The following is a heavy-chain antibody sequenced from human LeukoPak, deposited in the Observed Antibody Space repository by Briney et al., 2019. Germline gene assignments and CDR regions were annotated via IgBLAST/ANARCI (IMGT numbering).Heavy chain of an antibody. CDR3: ASNPLGYCSGGSCEN. CDR2: IYTSGST. Sequence: SETLSLTCTVSGGSISSYYWSWIRQPAGKGLEWIGRIYTSGSTNYNPSLKSRVTMSVDTSKNQCSLKLSSVTAADTAVYYCASNPLGYCSGGSCENWGQGTLVTVSS. CDR1: GGSISSYY. J-gene: IGHJ4*02. D-gene: IGHD2-15*01. V-gene: IGHV4-4*07.